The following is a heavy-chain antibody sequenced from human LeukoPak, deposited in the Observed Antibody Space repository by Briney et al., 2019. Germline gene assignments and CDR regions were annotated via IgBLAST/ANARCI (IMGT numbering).Heavy chain of an antibody. CDR1: GFTFSSYA. CDR3: ARGGWELSYWFDP. V-gene: IGHV3-21*01. CDR2: ISSSSSYI. J-gene: IGHJ5*02. Sequence: GGSLRLSCAASGFTFSSYAMGWVRQAPGEGLEWVSSISSSSSYIYYADSVKGRFTISRDNAKNSLYLQMNSLRAEDTAVYYCARGGWELSYWFDPWGQGTLVTVSS. D-gene: IGHD1-26*01.